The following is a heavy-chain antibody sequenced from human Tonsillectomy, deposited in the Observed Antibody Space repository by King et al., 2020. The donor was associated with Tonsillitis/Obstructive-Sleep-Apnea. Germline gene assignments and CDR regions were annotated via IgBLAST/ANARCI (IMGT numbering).Heavy chain of an antibody. CDR2: IYSGGST. D-gene: IGHD3-16*02. CDR3: ASSGGELSLSSYYYMDV. V-gene: IGHV3-53*04. CDR1: GFTVSSNY. Sequence: VQLVESGGGLVQPGGSLRLSCAASGFTVSSNYMSWVRQAPGKGLEWVSVIYSGGSTYYADSVKGRFTISRHNSKNTLYLQMNSLRAEDTAVYYCASSGGELSLSSYYYMDVWGKGTTVTVSS. J-gene: IGHJ6*03.